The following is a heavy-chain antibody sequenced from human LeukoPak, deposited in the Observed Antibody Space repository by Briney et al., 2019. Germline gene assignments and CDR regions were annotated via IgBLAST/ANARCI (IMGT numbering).Heavy chain of an antibody. D-gene: IGHD5-12*01. CDR1: GGSISSSSYY. CDR2: IYYSGSI. V-gene: IGHV4-39*07. Sequence: PSETLSLTCTVSGGSISSSSYYWGWIRQPPGKGLEWIGSIYYSGSIYYNPSLKSRVTISVDTSKNQFSLKLSSVTAADTAVYYCASHLGGGYDIFDYWGQGTLVTVSS. CDR3: ASHLGGGYDIFDY. J-gene: IGHJ4*02.